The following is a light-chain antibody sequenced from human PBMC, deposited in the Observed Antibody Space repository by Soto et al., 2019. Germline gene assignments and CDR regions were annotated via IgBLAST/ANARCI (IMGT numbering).Light chain of an antibody. J-gene: IGKJ4*01. Sequence: DIQMTQSPSSLSASVGDRVTITCRASQSISTYLNWYQQKPGEAPKLLIYSASNLQTGVPSRFSGSGSGTDFTLTISSLQPEDFATYYWQQSYNSLLLTFGGGTKVE. CDR2: SAS. CDR1: QSISTY. CDR3: QQSYNSLLLT. V-gene: IGKV1-39*01.